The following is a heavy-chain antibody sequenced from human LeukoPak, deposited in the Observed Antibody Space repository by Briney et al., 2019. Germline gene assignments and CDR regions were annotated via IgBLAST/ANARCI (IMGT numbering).Heavy chain of an antibody. D-gene: IGHD6-19*01. Sequence: PSETLSLTCTVSGGSISSYYWSWIRQPAGKGLEWIGRIYSRGSTNYNTSLQSRVTMSVDTSKNQISLKLNSVTAADTAVYYCARDPMAGTFRAFDSWGQGTMVTVSS. J-gene: IGHJ3*02. CDR1: GGSISSYY. V-gene: IGHV4-4*07. CDR3: ARDPMAGTFRAFDS. CDR2: IYSRGST.